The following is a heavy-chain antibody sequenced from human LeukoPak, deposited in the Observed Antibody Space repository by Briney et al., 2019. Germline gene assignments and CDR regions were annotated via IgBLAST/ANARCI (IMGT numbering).Heavy chain of an antibody. J-gene: IGHJ6*04. CDR2: ISSSGSTI. D-gene: IGHD3-10*02. Sequence: GGSLRLSCAASGFTISSYEMNWVRQAQGKGLEWVSYISSSGSTIYHAVTVKGRFTISRDNAKNTLYLQMSSLRAEDTAVYYCAELGITMIGGVCGKGTTVTISS. V-gene: IGHV3-48*03. CDR1: GFTISSYE. CDR3: AELGITMIGGV.